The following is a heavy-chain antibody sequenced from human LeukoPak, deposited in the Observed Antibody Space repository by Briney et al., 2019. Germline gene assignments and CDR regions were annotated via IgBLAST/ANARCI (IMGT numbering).Heavy chain of an antibody. CDR1: GFTFDDYA. J-gene: IGHJ3*02. D-gene: IGHD1-26*01. CDR2: ISWNSGSV. CDR3: AKDLGGSYYRGAGAFDI. Sequence: PGRSLRLSCAASGFTFDDYAMHWVRQAPGKGLEWVSGISWNSGSVDYADSVKGRFTISRDNAKNSLYLQINSLRAEDMAFYYCAKDLGGSYYRGAGAFDIWGQGTMVTVSS. V-gene: IGHV3-9*03.